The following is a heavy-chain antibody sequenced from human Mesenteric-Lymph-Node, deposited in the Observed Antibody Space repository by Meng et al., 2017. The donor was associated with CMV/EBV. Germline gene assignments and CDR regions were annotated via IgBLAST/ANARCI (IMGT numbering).Heavy chain of an antibody. J-gene: IGHJ6*02. D-gene: IGHD6-13*01. CDR2: ICSGDTT. V-gene: IGHV3-53*01. CDR1: GFTVSVSH. CDR3: ARGAAPRTMDV. Sequence: GGSLRLSCAVSGFTVSVSHMNWVRQAPGKGLEWISVICSGDTTHYAESVKGRFTISRDNANNSLFLQMNSLRAEDTAVYYCARGAAPRTMDVWGQGTTVTVSS.